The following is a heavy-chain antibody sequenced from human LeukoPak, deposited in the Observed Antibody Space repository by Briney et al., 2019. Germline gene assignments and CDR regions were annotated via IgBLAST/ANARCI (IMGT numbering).Heavy chain of an antibody. D-gene: IGHD2-2*01. CDR1: GFTFSSYA. V-gene: IGHV3-23*01. CDR3: ASSGYCSSTSCYESGEYYYYMDV. Sequence: PGGSLRLSCAASGFTFSSYAMSWVRQAPGKGLEWVSAISGSGGSTYYADSVKGRFTISRDNSKNTLYLQMNSLRAEDTAVYYCASSGYCSSTSCYESGEYYYYMDVWGKGTTVTISS. J-gene: IGHJ6*03. CDR2: ISGSGGST.